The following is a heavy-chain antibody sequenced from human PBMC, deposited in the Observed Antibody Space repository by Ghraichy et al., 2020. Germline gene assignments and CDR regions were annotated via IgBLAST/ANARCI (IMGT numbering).Heavy chain of an antibody. D-gene: IGHD5-12*01. Sequence: ASVKVSCKASGYTFTSYAMNWVRQAPGQGLEWMGWINTNTGNPTYAQGFTGRFVFSLDTSVSTAYLQISSLKAEDTAVYYCAREHPSGYDYGNYYYYGMDVWGQGTTVTVSS. V-gene: IGHV7-4-1*02. J-gene: IGHJ6*02. CDR2: INTNTGNP. CDR1: GYTFTSYA. CDR3: AREHPSGYDYGNYYYYGMDV.